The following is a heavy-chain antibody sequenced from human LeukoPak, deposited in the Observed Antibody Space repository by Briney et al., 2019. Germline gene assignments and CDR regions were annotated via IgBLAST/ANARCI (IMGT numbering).Heavy chain of an antibody. Sequence: ASVKVSCKASGYTFTNYGITWVRQAPGQGLEWMGWISTHNGNTNYAHKLQGRVTMTTDTSTSTAYMELRSLRSDDTAVYYCARQIGYCGGGSCYWYFNLWGRGTLVTVSS. CDR2: ISTHNGNT. CDR1: GYTFTNYG. D-gene: IGHD2-15*01. V-gene: IGHV1-18*01. CDR3: ARQIGYCGGGSCYWYFNL. J-gene: IGHJ2*01.